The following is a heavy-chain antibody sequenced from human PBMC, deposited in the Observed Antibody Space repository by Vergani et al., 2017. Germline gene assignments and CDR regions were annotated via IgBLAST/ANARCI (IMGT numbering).Heavy chain of an antibody. CDR2: LIGGGGST. J-gene: IGHJ4*02. CDR3: VKDAGSYENFFDS. D-gene: IGHD1-26*01. Sequence: EVQLLESGGSLKQPGGSVRLSCAASGFTFSTYAMHWVRQAPGKGLEWVSALIGGGGSTYYADSFKGRFIISRDNSRDTLYLQMNSLRPEDTATYYCVKDAGSYENFFDSWGQGTLVTVSS. CDR1: GFTFSTYA. V-gene: IGHV3-23*01.